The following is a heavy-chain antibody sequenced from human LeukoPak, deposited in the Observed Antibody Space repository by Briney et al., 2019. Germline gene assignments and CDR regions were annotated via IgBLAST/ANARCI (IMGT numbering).Heavy chain of an antibody. V-gene: IGHV4-4*09. CDR3: ARRGADMATIPDYGYWYMDV. J-gene: IGHJ6*03. CDR1: GVSFRSYS. Sequence: SETLSLTCSVSGVSFRSYSWSWIRRPPGKGLEWIGYLYTSGSTDSNPSLKSRVTISEDTSKNQVSLKLRSVTAADTAVYYCARRGADMATIPDYGYWYMDVWGKGTTVTVSS. CDR2: LYTSGST. D-gene: IGHD5-24*01.